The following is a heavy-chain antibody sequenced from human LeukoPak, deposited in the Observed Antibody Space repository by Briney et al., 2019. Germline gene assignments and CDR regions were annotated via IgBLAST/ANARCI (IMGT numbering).Heavy chain of an antibody. CDR2: INPKSGGT. Sequence: ASVKVSCKASGYTFTDYYIHWVRQAPGQRLEWMGLINPKSGGTNYAQKFQDRVTMTRDTSISTAYMELSRLRSDDTAVYYCAREWKYCGATSCGYYFDYWGQGTLVTVSS. D-gene: IGHD2-2*01. J-gene: IGHJ4*02. CDR1: GYTFTDYY. CDR3: AREWKYCGATSCGYYFDY. V-gene: IGHV1-2*02.